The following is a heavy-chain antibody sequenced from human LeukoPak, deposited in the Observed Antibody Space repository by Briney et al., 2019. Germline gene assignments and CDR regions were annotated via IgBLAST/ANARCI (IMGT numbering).Heavy chain of an antibody. CDR1: GYTFTSYG. CDR3: ARDFYYDSPNWFDP. CDR2: ISAYNGNT. Sequence: ASVKVSCKASGYTFTSYGISWVRQAPGQGLEWMGWISAYNGNTNYAQKLQGRVTMTTDTSTSTAYMELRSLRSDDTAVYYCARDFYYDSPNWFDPWGQGTLDPVSS. D-gene: IGHD3-22*01. J-gene: IGHJ5*02. V-gene: IGHV1-18*01.